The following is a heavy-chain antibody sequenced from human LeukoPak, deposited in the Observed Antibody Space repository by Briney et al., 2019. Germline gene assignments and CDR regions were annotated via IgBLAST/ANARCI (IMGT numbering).Heavy chain of an antibody. J-gene: IGHJ6*03. CDR2: IKHDGSET. CDR3: ARDSLTYYFGSGSYYFSYYIDV. V-gene: IGHV3-7*01. D-gene: IGHD3-10*01. CDR1: GFRFGSYW. Sequence: PGGSLRLSCEGSGFRFGSYWMNWVRQAPGKGLEWVANIKHDGSETYYVDSVKGRFTISRDNAKDSVYLQMNSLRVEDTAVYYCARDSLTYYFGSGSYYFSYYIDVWGRGTTVTISS.